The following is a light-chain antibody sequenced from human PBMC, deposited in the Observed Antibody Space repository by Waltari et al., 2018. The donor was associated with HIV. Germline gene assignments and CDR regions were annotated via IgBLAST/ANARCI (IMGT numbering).Light chain of an antibody. CDR1: PSNIARTY. V-gene: IGLV1-47*01. J-gene: IGLJ1*01. CDR2: RNK. CDR3: ASWDDRLSGHV. Sequence: QSVLTQPLSASETPGRSLNISCSWAPSNIARTYVFWYRQFSGLAPRLLIYRNKLRPSGVSDRFSGSRSGTSASLVISGLRAEDEAQYYCASWDDRLSGHVFGGGT.